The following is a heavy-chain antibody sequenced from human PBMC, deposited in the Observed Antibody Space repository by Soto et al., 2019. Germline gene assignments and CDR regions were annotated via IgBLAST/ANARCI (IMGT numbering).Heavy chain of an antibody. CDR1: GFTFRNYG. Sequence: GGSLRLSCAASGFTFRNYGMHWVRQAPGRGLEWVAVVSYDGNNKYYPDSVKGRFTISRDNSKNTLYLEMDRLRAEDTAVYYCAKDGGYYYYNGMDAWGQGTTVTVSS. D-gene: IGHD3-3*01. J-gene: IGHJ6*02. CDR3: AKDGGYYYYNGMDA. V-gene: IGHV3-30*18. CDR2: VSYDGNNK.